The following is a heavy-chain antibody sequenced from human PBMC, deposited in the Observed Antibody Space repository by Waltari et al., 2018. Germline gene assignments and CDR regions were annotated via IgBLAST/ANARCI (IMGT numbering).Heavy chain of an antibody. J-gene: IGHJ4*02. V-gene: IGHV3-53*01. CDR2: IYSGGST. CDR1: GFTVSSNY. D-gene: IGHD1-7*01. Sequence: EVQLVESGGGLIQPGGSLRLSCAASGFTVSSNYMSWVRQAPGKGLEWVSVIYSGGSTYYADSVKGRFTISRDNSKNTLYLQMNSLRAEDTAVYYCARDGNWNSNWAGFFDYWGQGTLVTVSS. CDR3: ARDGNWNSNWAGFFDY.